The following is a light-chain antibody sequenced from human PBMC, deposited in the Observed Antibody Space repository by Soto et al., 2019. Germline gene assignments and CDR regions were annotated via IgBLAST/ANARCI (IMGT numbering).Light chain of an antibody. J-gene: IGKJ1*01. CDR3: QKYTSPPRT. Sequence: DIQMTQSPSSLSASVGDRVSITCRASQDIANFLAWYQHKPGKVPTLLIYAASTLQSGVPSRFSGSASGTDFTLTIRSLQPEDVATYYCQKYTSPPRTFGQGTKVEV. CDR1: QDIANF. CDR2: AAS. V-gene: IGKV1-27*01.